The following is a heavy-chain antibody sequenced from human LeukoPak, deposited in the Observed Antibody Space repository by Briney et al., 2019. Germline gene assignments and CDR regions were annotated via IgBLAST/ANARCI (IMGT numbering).Heavy chain of an antibody. CDR3: ATNAGHCSRTSCSWFDP. J-gene: IGHJ5*02. CDR2: IYYSGTT. Sequence: PSETLPLTCTVSGGSISRSSYYWGWIRQPPGKGLEWIGRIYYSGTTHYNPSLKSRVTISVDTSKDQFSLRLSSVTAADTAVYYCATNAGHCSRTSCSWFDPWGQGSLVTVSS. CDR1: GGSISRSSYY. V-gene: IGHV4-39*01. D-gene: IGHD2-2*01.